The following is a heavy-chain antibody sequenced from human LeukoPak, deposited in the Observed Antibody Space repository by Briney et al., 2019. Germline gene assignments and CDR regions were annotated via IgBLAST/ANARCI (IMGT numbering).Heavy chain of an antibody. J-gene: IGHJ4*02. V-gene: IGHV3-23*01. Sequence: GGSLRLSCAASGFTFSSYVMSWVRQAPGKGLEWVSAISGSGGSTYYADSVKGRFTISRDNSKNTLYLQMNSLRAEDTAIYYCAKDGWGYCGSTSCHPDYWGQGTLVTVSS. CDR1: GFTFSSYV. CDR3: AKDGWGYCGSTSCHPDY. D-gene: IGHD2-2*01. CDR2: ISGSGGST.